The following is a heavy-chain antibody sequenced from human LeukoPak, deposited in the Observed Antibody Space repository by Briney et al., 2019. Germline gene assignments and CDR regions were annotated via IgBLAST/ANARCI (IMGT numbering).Heavy chain of an antibody. CDR2: IGTIISTT. Sequence: PGGSLRLSCAASGFTFRTYEMNWVRQAPGKGLEWVSYIGTIISTTYYADSVKGRFTVSRDDAKSSLYLQMSSLRAEDTAVYYCARTVYDLRGQRLILGFDYWGQGTLVTVSS. CDR1: GFTFRTYE. CDR3: ARTVYDLRGQRLILGFDY. D-gene: IGHD6-25*01. V-gene: IGHV3-48*03. J-gene: IGHJ4*02.